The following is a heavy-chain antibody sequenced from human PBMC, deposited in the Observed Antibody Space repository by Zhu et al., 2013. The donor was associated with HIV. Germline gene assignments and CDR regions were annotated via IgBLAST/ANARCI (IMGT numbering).Heavy chain of an antibody. D-gene: IGHD3-22*01. CDR2: MNPNSGNT. CDR1: GYTFTSYD. V-gene: IGHV1-8*01. Sequence: QVQLVQSGAEVKKPGASVKVSCKASGYTFTSYDINWVRQATGQGLEWMGWMNPNSGNTGYAQKFQGRVTMTRNTSISTAYMELSSLRSEDTAAYYCARGRTMIVVVTANWFDPWGQGTLVTVSS. CDR3: ARGRTMIVVVTANWFDP. J-gene: IGHJ5*02.